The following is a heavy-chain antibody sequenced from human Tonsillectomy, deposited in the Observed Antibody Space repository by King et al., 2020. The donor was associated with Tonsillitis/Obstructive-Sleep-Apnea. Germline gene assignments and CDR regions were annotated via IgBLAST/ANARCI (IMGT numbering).Heavy chain of an antibody. CDR2: INHSGNA. CDR3: ARGIAARPPGAPFDY. D-gene: IGHD6-6*01. CDR1: GGSFSRYY. J-gene: IGHJ4*02. Sequence: QVQLQQWGAGLLKPSETLSLTCAVHGGSFSRYYWSWIRQPPGKGLEWIGEINHSGNANYHPSLKSRVTISADTSKDQFSLKLSSVTAADTAVYYCARGIAARPPGAPFDYWGQGTLVTVSS. V-gene: IGHV4-34*01.